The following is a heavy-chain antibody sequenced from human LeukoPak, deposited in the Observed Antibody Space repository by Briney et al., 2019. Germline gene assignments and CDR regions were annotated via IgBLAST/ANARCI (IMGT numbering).Heavy chain of an antibody. CDR1: GGSFSGYY. D-gene: IGHD3-10*01. Sequence: SETLSLTCAVYGGSFSGYYWSWIRQPPGKGLEWIGEINHSGSTNYNPSLKSRVTISVDRSKNQFSLKLSSVTAADTAVYYCASSMVRGVIPPFYYYYGMDVWGQGTTVTVSS. V-gene: IGHV4-34*01. CDR2: INHSGST. J-gene: IGHJ6*02. CDR3: ASSMVRGVIPPFYYYYGMDV.